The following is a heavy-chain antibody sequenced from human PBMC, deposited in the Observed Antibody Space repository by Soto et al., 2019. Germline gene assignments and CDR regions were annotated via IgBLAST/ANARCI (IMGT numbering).Heavy chain of an antibody. CDR3: AKDLGYTTTYYFDH. V-gene: IGHV3-30*18. Sequence: QPGGSLRLSCAASGFTFRSYGMHWVRQAPGKGLEWVAVASYDGSNKYHAEFVKGRFTISRDNSKNTLYLQMNSLRAEDTAVYYCAKDLGYTTTYYFDHWGQGTLVTVSS. CDR1: GFTFRSYG. D-gene: IGHD1-1*01. J-gene: IGHJ4*02. CDR2: ASYDGSNK.